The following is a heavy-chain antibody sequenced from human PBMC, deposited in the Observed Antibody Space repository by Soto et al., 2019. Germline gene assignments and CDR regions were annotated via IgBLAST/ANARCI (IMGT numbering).Heavy chain of an antibody. CDR2: ISPYSGGT. Sequence: ASVKVSCKASGYTFTSYGISWVRQAPGQGLEWMGWISPYSGGTNYAQKFQGRVTMTRDTSISTAYMELRRLRSDDTAVYYCATLTNGPRGYWGQGTLVTVSS. D-gene: IGHD2-8*01. CDR1: GYTFTSYG. J-gene: IGHJ4*02. V-gene: IGHV1-18*01. CDR3: ATLTNGPRGY.